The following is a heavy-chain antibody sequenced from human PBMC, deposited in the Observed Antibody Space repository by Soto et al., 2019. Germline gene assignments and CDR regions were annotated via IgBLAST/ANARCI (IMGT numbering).Heavy chain of an antibody. CDR1: GFAFSKNY. CDR3: ARQTGGRHDAFDV. V-gene: IGHV3-11*01. Sequence: QVQLVESGGALVKPGGSLTLSCAACGFAFSKNYMTWIRQGPGKGLEWVSSISGSGSTIYYAASVKGRFTVSRDNANNSLHLQMNTLRAEDTALYFCARQTGGRHDAFDVWGLGTMVTVSS. CDR2: ISGSGSTI. J-gene: IGHJ3*01.